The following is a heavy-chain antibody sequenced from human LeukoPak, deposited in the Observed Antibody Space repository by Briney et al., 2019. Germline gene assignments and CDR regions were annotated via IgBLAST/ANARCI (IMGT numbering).Heavy chain of an antibody. J-gene: IGHJ1*01. CDR2: INHSGST. CDR3: ARDRYSSSWYAKGGYFQH. V-gene: IGHV4-34*01. D-gene: IGHD6-13*01. CDR1: GGSFSGYY. Sequence: PSETLSLTCAVYGGSFSGYYWSWIGQPPGKGLEWIGEINHSGSTNYNPSLKSRVTISVDTSKNQFSLKLSSVTAADTAVYYCARDRYSSSWYAKGGYFQHWGQGTLVTVSS.